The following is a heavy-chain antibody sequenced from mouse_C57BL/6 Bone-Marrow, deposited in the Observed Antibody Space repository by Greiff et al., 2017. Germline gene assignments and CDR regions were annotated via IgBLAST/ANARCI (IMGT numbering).Heavy chain of an antibody. CDR1: GYTFTSYW. CDR2: IYPGSGST. J-gene: IGHJ4*01. Sequence: QVQLQQPGAELVKPGASVKMSCKASGYTFTSYWITWVKQRPGQGLEWIGDIYPGSGSTNYNEKFKSKATLTVDTSSSTAYMQLSSLTSQDSAVYYGAREDDYSNYLYYAMDYWGQGTSVTVSS. V-gene: IGHV1-55*01. D-gene: IGHD2-5*01. CDR3: AREDDYSNYLYYAMDY.